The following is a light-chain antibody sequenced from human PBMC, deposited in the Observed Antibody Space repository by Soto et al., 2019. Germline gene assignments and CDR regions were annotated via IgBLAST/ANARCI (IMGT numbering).Light chain of an antibody. Sequence: DIQMTQSPSSLSASVGDRVTLTCQASQGISNYLAWYQQKPGKVPKLLIYAASTLQSGVTSRFSGSGSGTDFTLTISSLQPEDVATYYCQKYNSASGITFGQGTRLEIK. V-gene: IGKV1-27*01. CDR3: QKYNSASGIT. J-gene: IGKJ5*01. CDR2: AAS. CDR1: QGISNY.